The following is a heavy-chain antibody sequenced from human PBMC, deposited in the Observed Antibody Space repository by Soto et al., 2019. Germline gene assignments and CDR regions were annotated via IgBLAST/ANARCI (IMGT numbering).Heavy chain of an antibody. D-gene: IGHD2-21*02. V-gene: IGHV1-46*01. J-gene: IGHJ4*02. Sequence: QVQLVQSGAEVKKPGASVKVSCKASGYTFTSFYMHWVRQAPGQGPEWMGLINPSGASTTYAQKVQGRVTMTRDTSTTTVYMELSSLRSEDTAVYYCERAGCGGDCSLDYWGQGTLVTVSS. CDR2: INPSGAST. CDR3: ERAGCGGDCSLDY. CDR1: GYTFTSFY.